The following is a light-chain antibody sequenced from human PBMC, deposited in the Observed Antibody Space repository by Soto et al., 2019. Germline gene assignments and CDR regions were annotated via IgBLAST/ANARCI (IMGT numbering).Light chain of an antibody. J-gene: IGKJ3*01. Sequence: DIQMTQSPSSLSASVGDTVTIACRASRSISNYLNWYQQKPGRAPNLLISGASTLQRGVPSRFSGSGSGTTFTLTITSLQPDDFAIYFGQQSYTAPFTFGPGTKVEIK. CDR1: RSISNY. CDR3: QQSYTAPFT. CDR2: GAS. V-gene: IGKV1-39*01.